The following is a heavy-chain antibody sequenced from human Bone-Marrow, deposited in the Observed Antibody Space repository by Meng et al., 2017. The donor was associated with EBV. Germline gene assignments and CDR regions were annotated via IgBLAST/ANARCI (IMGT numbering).Heavy chain of an antibody. CDR1: GVSVTSGTYH. D-gene: IGHD3-10*01. CDR2: IYDTGTT. V-gene: IGHV4-61*01. Sequence: VDVYASGHGLVKPSESLSLTCTGFGVSVTSGTYHWSWIRQSPGKGLEWIGYIYDTGTTIYNPSLKSRVSIFLETSKKLFSLKLNSVTNADTAVYYCAKSRSSTPGVVDYWGQGTLVTVSS. CDR3: AKSRSSTPGVVDY. J-gene: IGHJ4*02.